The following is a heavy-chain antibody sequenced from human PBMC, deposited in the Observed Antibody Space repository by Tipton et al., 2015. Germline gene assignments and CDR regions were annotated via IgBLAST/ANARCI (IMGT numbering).Heavy chain of an antibody. D-gene: IGHD3-16*01. Sequence: TLSLTCTVAGGSMSSYSWSWIRQSPGKGLEWIGYISDSGTTNYNPSLKSRVTISVDSSTNQFFLILSSVTAADTAVYYCARIRGRYVMDSWGQGSLVSVPS. CDR3: ARIRGRYVMDS. J-gene: IGHJ4*02. CDR1: GGSMSSYS. CDR2: ISDSGTT. V-gene: IGHV4-59*07.